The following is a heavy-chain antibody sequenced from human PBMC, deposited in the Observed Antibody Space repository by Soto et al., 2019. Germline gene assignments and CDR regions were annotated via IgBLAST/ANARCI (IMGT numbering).Heavy chain of an antibody. J-gene: IGHJ3*02. CDR3: TTAEYCSGGSFHVAFEI. CDR2: ISGSGDNT. Sequence: EVQLVESGGGLVQPGGSLRLSCADSGFPFSNYAMSWVRQAPGKGLEWVSSISGSGDNTYYADSVKGRFTISRDNSKNTTEFPMNTLRAQDTAVYSCTTAEYCSGGSFHVAFEIWGQWTMVTVSS. V-gene: IGHV3-23*04. CDR1: GFPFSNYA. D-gene: IGHD2-15*01.